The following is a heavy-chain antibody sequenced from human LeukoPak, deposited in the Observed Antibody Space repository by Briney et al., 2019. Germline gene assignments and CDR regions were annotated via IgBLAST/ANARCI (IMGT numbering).Heavy chain of an antibody. J-gene: IGHJ4*02. V-gene: IGHV1-69*06. CDR1: GGTFNNYA. CDR3: ARDCSSTSCPEGDY. Sequence: SVKVSFKASGGTFNNYAISWVRQAPGQGLEWMGRIIPIFGTANYAQKFQGRVTIPADKSTSTAYMELSSLRSEDAAVYYCARDCSSTSCPEGDYWGQGTLVTVSS. CDR2: IIPIFGTA. D-gene: IGHD2-2*01.